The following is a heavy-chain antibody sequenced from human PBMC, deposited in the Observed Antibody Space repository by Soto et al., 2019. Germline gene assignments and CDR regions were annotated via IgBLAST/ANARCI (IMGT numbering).Heavy chain of an antibody. D-gene: IGHD6-19*01. CDR2: IVNSGTA. Sequence: QVQLQESGPGLVKPSQTLSLTCTVSGGSIASSGNFWTWIRPHPGKGLEWLGYIVNSGTAYYTPSLKSRLSISIDTSKNHFSLSLTSLTAADTAVYFCARGDAGGWFLDSWGQGAQVIVSS. J-gene: IGHJ4*02. CDR1: GGSIASSGNF. CDR3: ARGDAGGWFLDS. V-gene: IGHV4-31*03.